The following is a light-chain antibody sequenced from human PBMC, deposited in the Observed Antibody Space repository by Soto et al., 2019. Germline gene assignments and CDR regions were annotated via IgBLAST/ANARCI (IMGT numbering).Light chain of an antibody. Sequence: EIVLPQSPATLSLSPGERATLSCRASQSVISYLAWYQQKPGQAHRRLIYDAYNRATGIPGRFSGSGSGTDFTLPSSSLEPEDFEVYYCQQRSYFPLTFGPGTKVAIE. J-gene: IGKJ3*01. CDR3: QQRSYFPLT. V-gene: IGKV3-11*01. CDR2: DAY. CDR1: QSVISY.